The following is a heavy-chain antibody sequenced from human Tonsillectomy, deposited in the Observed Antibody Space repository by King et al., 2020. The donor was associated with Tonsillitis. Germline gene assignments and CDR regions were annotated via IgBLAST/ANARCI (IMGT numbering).Heavy chain of an antibody. CDR2: ISYDGSDK. V-gene: IGHV3-30*18. CDR3: AKDLYYYGSSGYLDY. Sequence: VQLVESGGGVVQPGRSLRLSCAASGFTFSTYGMHWVRQAPGKGLEWVAVISYDGSDKYYADSVKGRFTISRDNSKNTLYLQMHSLRAEDTAVYYCAKDLYYYGSSGYLDYWGQGTLVTVSS. J-gene: IGHJ4*02. CDR1: GFTFSTYG. D-gene: IGHD3-22*01.